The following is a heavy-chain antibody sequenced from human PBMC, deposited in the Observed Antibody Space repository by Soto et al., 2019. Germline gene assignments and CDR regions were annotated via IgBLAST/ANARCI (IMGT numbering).Heavy chain of an antibody. J-gene: IGHJ4*02. CDR1: GFTFSSYD. CDR3: ARALAWQFSSAWTRLDY. CDR2: IEKDGSNK. V-gene: IGHV3-30-3*01. D-gene: IGHD6-25*01. Sequence: QVQLVESGGGVVQPGRSLRLSCAPYGFTFSSYDMHWVRQAPGKGLEWVAGIEKDGSNKYYADSVKGRVTISRDNSKNTVSLQMNSLSSEDAAVYYCARALAWQFSSAWTRLDYWGQGTLVTVSS.